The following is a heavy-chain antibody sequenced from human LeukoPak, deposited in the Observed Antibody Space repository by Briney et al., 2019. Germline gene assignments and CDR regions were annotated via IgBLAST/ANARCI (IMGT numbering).Heavy chain of an antibody. D-gene: IGHD5-18*01. CDR2: TYSGGST. V-gene: IGHV3-66*01. J-gene: IGHJ4*02. CDR3: ASPSGYSKPLDY. Sequence: GSLRLSCAASGFTFSRYGMHWVRQAPGKGLEWVSVTYSGGSTYYADSVKGRFTISRDNSKNTLYLQMNSLRAEDTAVYYCASPSGYSKPLDYWGQGTLVTVSS. CDR1: GFTFSRYG.